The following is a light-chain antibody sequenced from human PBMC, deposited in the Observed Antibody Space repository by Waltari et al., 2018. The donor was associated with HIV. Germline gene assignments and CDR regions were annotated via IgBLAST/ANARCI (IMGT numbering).Light chain of an antibody. CDR2: EVS. CDR1: SRDVGRYYL. CDR3: CSCAGSSTFVV. J-gene: IGLJ2*01. V-gene: IGLV2-23*02. Sequence: QSALTKPASVSGSPGQPITISCPGTSRDVGRYYLVSRYQHNPGKAPTLMISEVSKGPAGVATRCSGSTSGNTASLPFPGLRAEDGADYYCCSCAGSSTFVVFDGGTKPTVL.